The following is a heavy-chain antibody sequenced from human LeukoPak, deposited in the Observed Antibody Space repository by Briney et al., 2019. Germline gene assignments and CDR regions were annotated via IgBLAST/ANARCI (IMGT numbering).Heavy chain of an antibody. J-gene: IGHJ6*02. Sequence: SGAPSPPFPVSGGSISSYYWRWIRAPAGEGRGWVWRFFNSGSTNYNPSLKSRVTMSVDTSKNQFSLKLSSVTAADTAVYYCARAGRSYQLLPYYYYGMDVWGQGTTVTVSS. CDR3: ARAGRSYQLLPYYYYGMDV. CDR2: FFNSGST. V-gene: IGHV4-4*07. D-gene: IGHD2-2*01. CDR1: GGSISSYY.